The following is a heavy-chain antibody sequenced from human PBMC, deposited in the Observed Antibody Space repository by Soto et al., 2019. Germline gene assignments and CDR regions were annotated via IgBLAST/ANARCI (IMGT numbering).Heavy chain of an antibody. CDR1: GATFRSYG. CDR3: AVDYGVYDYYAMDV. V-gene: IGHV1-69*01. J-gene: IGHJ6*02. CDR2: ISPIFGTA. Sequence: VQLVQSGAEVKKPGSSVKVSCKASGATFRSYGISWVRQAPGQGLEWMGGISPIFGTANYAQRFQGRVTITADDSTSTAYMELSSLNSEDTAVYYCAVDYGVYDYYAMDVWGQWTRVTVSS. D-gene: IGHD4-17*01.